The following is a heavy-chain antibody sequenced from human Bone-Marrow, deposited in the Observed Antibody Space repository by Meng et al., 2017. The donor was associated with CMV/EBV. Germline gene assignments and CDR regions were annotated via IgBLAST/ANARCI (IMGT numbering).Heavy chain of an antibody. J-gene: IGHJ4*02. D-gene: IGHD4-11*01. CDR3: VREGHSHQNDY. V-gene: IGHV3-30*04. CDR1: GFTFSSHV. CDR2: ISSNGRDE. Sequence: LSCAASGFTFSSHVMHWVRQAPGKGLEWVASISSNGRDEYYRESVKGRFTISRDNSKKTLDLQMKSLKAEDTAVYYCVREGHSHQNDYWGQGTLVTVSS.